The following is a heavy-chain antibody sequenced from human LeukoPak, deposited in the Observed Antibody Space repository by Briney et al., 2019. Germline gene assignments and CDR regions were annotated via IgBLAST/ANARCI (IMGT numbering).Heavy chain of an antibody. CDR3: ANGHSNWFDP. CDR2: ISGSGSST. Sequence: GGSLRLSCAASGFTFSSYAVSWVRQAPGKGLEWVSAISGSGSSTYYADSVKGRFTISRDNSKNTLYLQMNSLRVEDTALYHCANGHSNWFDPWGQGTLVTVSS. D-gene: IGHD4-11*01. J-gene: IGHJ5*02. CDR1: GFTFSSYA. V-gene: IGHV3-23*01.